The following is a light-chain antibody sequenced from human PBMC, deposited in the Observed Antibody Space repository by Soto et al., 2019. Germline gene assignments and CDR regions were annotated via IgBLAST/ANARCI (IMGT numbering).Light chain of an antibody. CDR1: QSVSSNY. CDR2: GAS. Sequence: IVVTKYPDTLSLSTGERATLSCRASQSVSSNYLVWYQERPGQAPRPLIYGASSRAPGIPDRFSGSGSGTDFTLTISRLEPEDFAVYYCQQYGSSPATFGQGAKVDIK. J-gene: IGKJ1*01. CDR3: QQYGSSPAT. V-gene: IGKV3-20*01.